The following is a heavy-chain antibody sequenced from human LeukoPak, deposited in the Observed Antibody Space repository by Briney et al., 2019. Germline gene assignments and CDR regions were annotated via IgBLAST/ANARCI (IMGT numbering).Heavy chain of an antibody. J-gene: IGHJ4*02. V-gene: IGHV3-53*01. CDR2: IYSGGST. Sequence: GGSLRLSCAASGFTVSSNYMSWVRQAPGKGLEWVSVIYSGGSTYYADSVKGRFTISRDNSKNTLYLQMNSLRAEDTAVYYCARGLGSLYDSRGTLDYWGQGTLVTVSS. D-gene: IGHD3-22*01. CDR1: GFTVSSNY. CDR3: ARGLGSLYDSRGTLDY.